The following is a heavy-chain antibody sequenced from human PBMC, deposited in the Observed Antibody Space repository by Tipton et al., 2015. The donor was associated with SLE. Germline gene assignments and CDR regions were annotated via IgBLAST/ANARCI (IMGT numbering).Heavy chain of an antibody. Sequence: GSLRLSCAASGFSFSNYGMTWVRQAPGKGLECVSAITASGESTDYADSVQGRFTISRDDSKNTLYLQMNSLRTEDTAVYYCAKGGADFDSWGQGTLVTVSS. V-gene: IGHV3-23*01. J-gene: IGHJ4*02. CDR1: GFSFSNYG. CDR3: AKGGADFDS. CDR2: ITASGEST.